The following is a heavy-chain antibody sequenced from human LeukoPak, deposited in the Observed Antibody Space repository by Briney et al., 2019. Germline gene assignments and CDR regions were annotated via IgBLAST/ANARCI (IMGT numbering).Heavy chain of an antibody. Sequence: SVKVSCKASGGTFSSYAISWVRQAPGQGLEWMGRIIPILGIANYAQKFQGRVTITADKSTSTAYMELSSLRSEDTAVYYYARDRHRLCYDSSGYLSYYFDYWGQGTLVTVSS. CDR3: ARDRHRLCYDSSGYLSYYFDY. CDR1: GGTFSSYA. V-gene: IGHV1-69*04. D-gene: IGHD3-22*01. CDR2: IIPILGIA. J-gene: IGHJ4*02.